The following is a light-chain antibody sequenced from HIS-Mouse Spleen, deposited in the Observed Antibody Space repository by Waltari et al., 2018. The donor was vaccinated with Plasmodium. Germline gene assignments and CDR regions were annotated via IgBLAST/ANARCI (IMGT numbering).Light chain of an antibody. Sequence: SYELTQPPSVSVSPGQTAMIHCSGNALPKKYAYWYQQKSRQAPVLVIYEDSKRPPGLPERFSGSSSGTMATLTISGAQVEDEADYYCYSTDSSGNHRVFGGGTKLTVL. CDR3: YSTDSSGNHRV. CDR1: ALPKKY. CDR2: EDS. V-gene: IGLV3-10*01. J-gene: IGLJ3*02.